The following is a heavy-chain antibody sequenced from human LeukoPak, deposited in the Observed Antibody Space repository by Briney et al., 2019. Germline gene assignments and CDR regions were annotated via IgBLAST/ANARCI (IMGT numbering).Heavy chain of an antibody. D-gene: IGHD3-22*01. Sequence: GGSLRLSCAASGFTFSSYGMHWVRQAPGKGLEWVAVIWYDGSNKYYADSVKGRFTISRDNSKNTLYLQMNSLRAEDTAVYYCARDRRYYDSSGYYGPFDYWGQGTLVTVSS. J-gene: IGHJ4*02. V-gene: IGHV3-33*01. CDR2: IWYDGSNK. CDR3: ARDRRYYDSSGYYGPFDY. CDR1: GFTFSSYG.